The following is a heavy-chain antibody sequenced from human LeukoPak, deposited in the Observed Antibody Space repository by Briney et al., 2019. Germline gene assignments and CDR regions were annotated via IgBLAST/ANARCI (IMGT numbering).Heavy chain of an antibody. V-gene: IGHV3-11*06. J-gene: IGHJ2*01. D-gene: IGHD3-22*01. Sequence: GGSLRLSCAASGFTFSDYYMSWIRQAPGKGLEWVSYISSSSSYIYYADSVKGRFTISRDNAKNSLYLQMNSLRAEDTAVYYCARAPYYYDSSASDWYFDLWGRGTLVTVSS. CDR3: ARAPYYYDSSASDWYFDL. CDR1: GFTFSDYY. CDR2: ISSSSSYI.